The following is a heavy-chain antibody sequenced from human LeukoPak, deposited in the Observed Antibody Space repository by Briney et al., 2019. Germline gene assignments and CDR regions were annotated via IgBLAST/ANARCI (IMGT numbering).Heavy chain of an antibody. V-gene: IGHV3-74*01. J-gene: IGHJ6*02. CDR1: GFTFTTYW. D-gene: IGHD6-19*01. CDR3: AKDKSHSSWTSRYYYYALDV. Sequence: GGSLRLSCEASGFTFTTYWIHWVRQGPGKGLVWVSRIKYDGSTSNYADSVKGRFTISRDNAKNSLYLQMNSLRAEDTALYYCAKDKSHSSWTSRYYYYALDVWGQGTTVTVSS. CDR2: IKYDGSTS.